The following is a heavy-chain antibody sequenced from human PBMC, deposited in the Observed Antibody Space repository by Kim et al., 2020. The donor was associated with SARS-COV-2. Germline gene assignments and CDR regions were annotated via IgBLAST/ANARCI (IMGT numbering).Heavy chain of an antibody. CDR3: ARDPRTSARSGYYRGVRGFDY. Sequence: SETLSLTCAVYGGSFSGYYWSWIRQPPGKGLEWIGEINHSGSTNYNPSLKSRVTISVDTSKNQFSLKLSSVTAADTAVYYCARDPRTSARSGYYRGVRGFDYWGQGTLVTVSS. J-gene: IGHJ4*02. CDR1: GGSFSGYY. V-gene: IGHV4-34*01. D-gene: IGHD3-22*01. CDR2: INHSGST.